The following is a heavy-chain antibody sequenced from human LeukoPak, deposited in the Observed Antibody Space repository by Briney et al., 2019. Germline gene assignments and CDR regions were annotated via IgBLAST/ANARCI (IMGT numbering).Heavy chain of an antibody. Sequence: PGGSLRLSCAASGFTFSSYGMHWVRQAPGKGLEWVAVISYDGSNKYYADTVKGRFTISRDNSKNTLYLQMNSLRAEDTAVYYCAKDRSSRRYYFDYWGQGTLVTVSS. V-gene: IGHV3-30*18. J-gene: IGHJ4*02. CDR2: ISYDGSNK. CDR3: AKDRSSRRYYFDY. D-gene: IGHD6-13*01. CDR1: GFTFSSYG.